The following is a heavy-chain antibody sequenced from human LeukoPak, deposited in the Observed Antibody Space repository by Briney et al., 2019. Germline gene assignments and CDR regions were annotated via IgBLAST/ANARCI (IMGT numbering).Heavy chain of an antibody. CDR2: IYHSGST. D-gene: IGHD3-22*01. Sequence: PSETLSPTRAVSGYSISSGYYWGWIRQPPGKGLEWIGSIYHSGSTYSNPSLKSRVTISVDTSKNQFSVKLSSVTAADTAVYYCARMRDYYDSSGYLDYWGQGTLVTVSS. V-gene: IGHV4-38-2*01. J-gene: IGHJ4*02. CDR1: GYSISSGYY. CDR3: ARMRDYYDSSGYLDY.